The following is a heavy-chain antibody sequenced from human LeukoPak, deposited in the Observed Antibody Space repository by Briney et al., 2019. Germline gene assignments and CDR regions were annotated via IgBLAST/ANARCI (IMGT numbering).Heavy chain of an antibody. Sequence: GGSLRLSCAASGFSFGTYWMSRVRQAPGKGLEWVANIKQDGSEKYYVDSVKGRFTISRDNAKNSLYLQMNSLRAEDTAVYYCARAGQYYYDSSGYLGYWGQGTLVTVSP. J-gene: IGHJ4*02. CDR3: ARAGQYYYDSSGYLGY. V-gene: IGHV3-7*01. CDR1: GFSFGTYW. D-gene: IGHD3-22*01. CDR2: IKQDGSEK.